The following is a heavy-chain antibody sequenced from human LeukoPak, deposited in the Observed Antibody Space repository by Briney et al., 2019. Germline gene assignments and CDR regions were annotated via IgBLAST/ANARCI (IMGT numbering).Heavy chain of an antibody. D-gene: IGHD1-26*01. Sequence: GGSLRLSCAASGFTFSDHPMNWVRRAPGEGVEWVSYISGGSDSIYYADSVKGRFTISRDNAKNSLYLQMNSLRDEDTAVYFCARDRPPVGAIDYWGQGTLVTVSS. CDR2: ISGGSDSI. J-gene: IGHJ4*02. CDR3: ARDRPPVGAIDY. CDR1: GFTFSDHP. V-gene: IGHV3-48*02.